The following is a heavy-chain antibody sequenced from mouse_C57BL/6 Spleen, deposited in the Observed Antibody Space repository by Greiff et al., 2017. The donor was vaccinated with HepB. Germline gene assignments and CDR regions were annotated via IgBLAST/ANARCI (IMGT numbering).Heavy chain of an antibody. D-gene: IGHD1-1*01. CDR1: GYTFTSYW. CDR3: ARLIDYYGSRSYWYFDV. Sequence: QVQLQQPGAELVKPGASVKMSCKASGYTFTSYWITWVKQRPGQGLEWIGDIYPGSGSTNYNEKFKSKATLTVDTSSSTAYMQLSSLTSEDSAVYYCARLIDYYGSRSYWYFDVWGTGTTVTVSS. V-gene: IGHV1-55*01. CDR2: IYPGSGST. J-gene: IGHJ1*03.